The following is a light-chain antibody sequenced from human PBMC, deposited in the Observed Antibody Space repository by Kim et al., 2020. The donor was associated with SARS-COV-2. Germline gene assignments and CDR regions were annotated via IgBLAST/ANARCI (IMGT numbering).Light chain of an antibody. Sequence: SYELTQPPSVSVSPGQTASITCSGDKLGDKYACWYQQKPGQSPVLVIYHDSKRPSGIPERFSGSNSGNTATLTISGTQAMDEADYYCQAWDSSVVFGGWT. J-gene: IGLJ2*01. V-gene: IGLV3-1*01. CDR1: KLGDKY. CDR2: HDS. CDR3: QAWDSSVV.